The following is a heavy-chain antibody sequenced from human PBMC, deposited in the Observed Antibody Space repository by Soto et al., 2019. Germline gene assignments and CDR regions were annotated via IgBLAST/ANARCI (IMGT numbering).Heavy chain of an antibody. V-gene: IGHV1-18*01. J-gene: IGHJ3*02. CDR3: ARDPGPFDYYDSSGDLFNI. CDR1: GYDFTTYA. Sequence: QAQLVQSGPEVKRPGASVKVSCKASGYDFTTYALSWVRQAPGQGLEWLGWLGTYTLNTRYAQKLQGRVTMPADTSTSTAYMELRSLRSDDTAVYYCARDPGPFDYYDSSGDLFNIWGQGTKVTVSS. D-gene: IGHD3-22*01. CDR2: LGTYTLNT.